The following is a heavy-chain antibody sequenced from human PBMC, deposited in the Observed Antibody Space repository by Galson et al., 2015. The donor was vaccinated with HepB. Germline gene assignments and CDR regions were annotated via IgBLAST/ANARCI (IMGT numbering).Heavy chain of an antibody. V-gene: IGHV3-30*18. CDR1: GFTFSSYG. Sequence: SLRLSCAASGFTFSSYGMHWVRQAPGKGLEWVAVISYDGSNKYYADSVKGRFTISRDNSKNTLYLQMNSLRAEDAAVYYCAKDLAYSGYAFDIWGQGTMVTVSS. CDR2: ISYDGSNK. CDR3: AKDLAYSGYAFDI. J-gene: IGHJ3*02. D-gene: IGHD5-12*01.